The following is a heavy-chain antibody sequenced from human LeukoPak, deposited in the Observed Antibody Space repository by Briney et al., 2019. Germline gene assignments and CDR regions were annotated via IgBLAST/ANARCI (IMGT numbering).Heavy chain of an antibody. CDR3: ARGFGVAVAGYYYGMDV. CDR2: IKKDGSEK. V-gene: IGHV3-7*03. Sequence: GGSLRLSCTASDFSFSDYWMIWVRQAPGKGLEWVATIKKDGSEKTYLDSVKGRFTISRDNAKNSLYLQMNSLRAEDTAVYYCARGFGVAVAGYYYGMDVWGQGTTVTVSS. J-gene: IGHJ6*02. CDR1: DFSFSDYW. D-gene: IGHD6-19*01.